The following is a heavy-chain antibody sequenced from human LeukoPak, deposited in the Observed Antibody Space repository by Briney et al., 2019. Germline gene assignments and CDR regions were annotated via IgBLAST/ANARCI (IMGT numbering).Heavy chain of an antibody. J-gene: IGHJ6*03. V-gene: IGHV1-69*05. D-gene: IGHD6-13*01. CDR1: GSTFSSYA. CDR3: ARVAAAGTPDKYYYYYYMDV. CDR2: IIPIFGNA. Sequence: SVKVSCKASGSTFSSYAISWVRQAPGRGLEWMGGIIPIFGNANYAQKFQGRVTITTDESTSTAYREMSSLRSEDTAVYYCARVAAAGTPDKYYYYYYMDVWGKGTTVTVSS.